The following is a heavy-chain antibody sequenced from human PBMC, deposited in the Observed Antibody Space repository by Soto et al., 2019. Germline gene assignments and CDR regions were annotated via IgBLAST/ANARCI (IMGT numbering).Heavy chain of an antibody. Sequence: GGSLRLSCAASGFTFSSYSMNWVRQAPGKGLEWVSSISSSSSYIYYADSVKGRFTISRDNAKNSLYLQMNRLRAEDTAVYYCARAAIDIVVVVAATLGYFDLWGRGTLVTVSS. CDR3: ARAAIDIVVVVAATLGYFDL. CDR1: GFTFSSYS. D-gene: IGHD2-15*01. CDR2: ISSSSSYI. V-gene: IGHV3-21*01. J-gene: IGHJ2*01.